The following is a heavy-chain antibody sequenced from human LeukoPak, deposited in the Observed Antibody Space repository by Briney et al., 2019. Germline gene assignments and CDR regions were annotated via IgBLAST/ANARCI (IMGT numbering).Heavy chain of an antibody. J-gene: IGHJ4*02. Sequence: GGSLRLSCAASGFTFSSSAMSWVRQAPGKGLEWVSAISNNGGYTCYADSVQGRFTISRDNSKSTLCLQMNSLRAEDTAVYYCANPTHGGYTDYWGQGTLVTVSS. CDR1: GFTFSSSA. D-gene: IGHD4-23*01. V-gene: IGHV3-23*01. CDR2: ISNNGGYT. CDR3: ANPTHGGYTDY.